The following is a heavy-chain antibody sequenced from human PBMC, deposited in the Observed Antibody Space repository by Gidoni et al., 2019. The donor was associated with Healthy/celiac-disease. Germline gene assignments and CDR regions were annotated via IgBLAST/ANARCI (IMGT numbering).Heavy chain of an antibody. D-gene: IGHD3-10*01. Sequence: QVQLVQSGAEVKKPGSSVKVYCKASGATFSSYAISRVRQALGQGLEWMGGIIPIFGTANYAQKFQGRVTITADNSTSTAYMELSSLRSEDTAVYYCARLDMVRGVSDAFDIWGQGTMVTVSS. CDR3: ARLDMVRGVSDAFDI. V-gene: IGHV1-69*06. CDR1: GATFSSYA. CDR2: IIPIFGTA. J-gene: IGHJ3*02.